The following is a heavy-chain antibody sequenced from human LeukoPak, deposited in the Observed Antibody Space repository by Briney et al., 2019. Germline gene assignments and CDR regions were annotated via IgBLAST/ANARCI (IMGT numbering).Heavy chain of an antibody. Sequence: SETLSLTCTVSGGSISSYYWSWIRQPPGKGLEWIGYIYYGGSTNYNPSLKSRVTISVDTSKNQFSLKLSSVTAADTAVYYCARLYSRYDSSGYYYPTLDYWGQGTLVTVSS. CDR1: GGSISSYY. J-gene: IGHJ4*02. V-gene: IGHV4-59*08. CDR2: IYYGGST. D-gene: IGHD3-22*01. CDR3: ARLYSRYDSSGYYYPTLDY.